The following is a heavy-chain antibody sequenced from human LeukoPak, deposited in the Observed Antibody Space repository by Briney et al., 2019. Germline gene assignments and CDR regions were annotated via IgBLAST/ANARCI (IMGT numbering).Heavy chain of an antibody. J-gene: IGHJ3*02. CDR3: ARDPNGDYIGTFDM. CDR2: IKQDGSET. V-gene: IGHV3-7*03. D-gene: IGHD4-17*01. Sequence: GGSLRLSCAASGFSFGSYWMTWVRQAPGKGLEWVCNIKQDGSETNYVDSVKGRFTISRDNAKKSLYLQMNSLRAEDTAVYFCARDPNGDYIGTFDMWGRGTMVSVSS. CDR1: GFSFGSYW.